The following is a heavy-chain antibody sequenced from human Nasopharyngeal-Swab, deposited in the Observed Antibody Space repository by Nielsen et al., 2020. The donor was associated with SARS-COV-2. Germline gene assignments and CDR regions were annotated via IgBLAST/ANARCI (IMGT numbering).Heavy chain of an antibody. CDR2: IYYSGST. Sequence: SETLSLTCTVSGGSISSYYWSWIRQPAGKGLEWIGSIYYSGSTYYNPSLKSRVTISVDTSKNQFSLKLSSVTAADTAVYYCARLPRRWLQYYFDYWGQGTLVTVSS. CDR3: ARLPRRWLQYYFDY. CDR1: GGSISSYY. D-gene: IGHD5-24*01. V-gene: IGHV4-59*05. J-gene: IGHJ4*02.